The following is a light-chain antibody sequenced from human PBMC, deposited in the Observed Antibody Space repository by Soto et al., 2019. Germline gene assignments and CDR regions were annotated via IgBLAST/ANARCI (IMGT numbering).Light chain of an antibody. CDR1: QSISTY. J-gene: IGKJ1*01. V-gene: IGKV1-39*01. Sequence: DIQMTQSPSSLSASVGDRVTITCRASQSISTYLNWFQQKPGRAPKLLIYLTSTLQSGGPSRFSGSGSGTDFTLTISSLQPEDFATYYCQQSSTAPWTFGQGTKV. CDR2: LTS. CDR3: QQSSTAPWT.